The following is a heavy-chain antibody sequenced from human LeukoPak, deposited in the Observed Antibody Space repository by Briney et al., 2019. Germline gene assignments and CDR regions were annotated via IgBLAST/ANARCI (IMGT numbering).Heavy chain of an antibody. CDR3: TTATYYDFWSGYDI. D-gene: IGHD3-3*01. CDR2: IKSKTDGGTT. Sequence: GGSLRLSCVGSGFTFSKYWMNWVRQAPGKGLEWVGRIKSKTDGGTTDYAAPVKGRFTISRDDSKNTLYLQMNSLKTEDTAVYYCTTATYYDFWSGYDIWGQGTMVTVSS. J-gene: IGHJ3*02. CDR1: GFTFSKYW. V-gene: IGHV3-15*01.